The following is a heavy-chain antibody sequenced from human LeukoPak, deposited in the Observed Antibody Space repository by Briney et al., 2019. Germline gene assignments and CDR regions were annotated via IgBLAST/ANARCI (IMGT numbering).Heavy chain of an antibody. D-gene: IGHD3-9*01. CDR2: ISGSGGST. CDR3: AKDGGEYYDILTGYYPRLYYMDV. CDR1: GFTFSTYG. J-gene: IGHJ6*03. Sequence: GGSLRLSCVASGFTFSTYGMSWVRQAPGKGLEWVSAISGSGGSTYYADSVKGRFTISRDNSKNTLYLQMNSLRAEDTAVYYCAKDGGEYYDILTGYYPRLYYMDVWGKGTTVTISS. V-gene: IGHV3-23*01.